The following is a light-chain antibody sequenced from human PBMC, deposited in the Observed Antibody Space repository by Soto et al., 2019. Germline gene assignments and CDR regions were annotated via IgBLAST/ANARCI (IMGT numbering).Light chain of an antibody. CDR2: DVS. CDR1: SSDVGAYNY. J-gene: IGLJ1*01. V-gene: IGLV2-14*01. CDR3: KSYTTTSTYV. Sequence: QSVLTQPASVSGSPGQSIAISCTGTSSDVGAYNYVSWYQQPPGKAPKLMIYDVSNRPSGVSDRFSGSKSGNTASLTISGLQTEDEADYYCKSYTTTSTYVFGNGTKVTVL.